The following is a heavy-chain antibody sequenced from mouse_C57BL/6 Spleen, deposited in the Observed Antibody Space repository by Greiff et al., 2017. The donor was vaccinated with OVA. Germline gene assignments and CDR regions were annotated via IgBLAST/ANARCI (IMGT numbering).Heavy chain of an antibody. V-gene: IGHV1-69*01. D-gene: IGHD2-10*01. CDR2: IDPSDSYT. CDR1: GYTFTSYW. Sequence: QVQLQQPGAELVLPGASVKLSCKASGYTFTSYWMHWVKQRPGPGLEWIGEIDPSDSYTNYNQKFKGKSTLTVDKSSSTAYMQLSSLTSEDSAVYYCARRAYYVYAMDYWGQGTSVTVSS. CDR3: ARRAYYVYAMDY. J-gene: IGHJ4*01.